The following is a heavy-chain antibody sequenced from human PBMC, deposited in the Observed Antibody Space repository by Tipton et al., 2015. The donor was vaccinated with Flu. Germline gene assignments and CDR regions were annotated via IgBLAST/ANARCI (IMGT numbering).Heavy chain of an antibody. CDR1: GDSISSDYF. J-gene: IGHJ4*02. Sequence: LRLSCAVSGDSISSDYFWGWIRQPPGKGLEWIGSIYHNGGTYYSPSLKSRVAISEDTSKNQFSLKLTSVTAADTAVYYCARGRDDFWSGYSPFDYWGQGTLVTVSS. D-gene: IGHD3-3*01. CDR3: ARGRDDFWSGYSPFDY. V-gene: IGHV4-38-2*01. CDR2: IYHNGGT.